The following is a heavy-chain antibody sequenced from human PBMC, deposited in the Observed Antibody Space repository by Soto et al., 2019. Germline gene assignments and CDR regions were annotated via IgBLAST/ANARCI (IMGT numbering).Heavy chain of an antibody. V-gene: IGHV3-11*01. CDR3: ARAWKIEKFGVISMSKGLDV. D-gene: IGHD3-3*01. CDR2: SSNRDRST. CDR1: GFIFSDYY. Sequence: QVQLVESGGGLAKPGGSLRLSCAASGFIFSDYYMTWIRQAPGKGLEWLSCSSNRDRSTYYADYVKDRFVVSKDNAKNLVYLQMNSLRAEDTAVYFCARAWKIEKFGVISMSKGLDVWGQGTTVTVSS. J-gene: IGHJ6*02.